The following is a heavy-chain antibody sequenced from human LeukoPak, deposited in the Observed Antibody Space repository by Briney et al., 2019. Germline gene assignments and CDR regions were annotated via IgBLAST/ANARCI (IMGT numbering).Heavy chain of an antibody. J-gene: IGHJ4*02. D-gene: IGHD3-16*02. CDR1: GGSFSGYY. V-gene: IGHV4-34*01. CDR3: ARHELPYYDYVWGSYRFRGGFDY. CDR2: INHSGST. Sequence: LETLSLTCAVYGGSFSGYYWSWIRQPPGKGLEWIGEINHSGSTNYNPSLKSRVTISVDTSKNQFSLKLSSVTAADTAVYYCARHELPYYDYVWGSYRFRGGFDYWGQGTLVTVSS.